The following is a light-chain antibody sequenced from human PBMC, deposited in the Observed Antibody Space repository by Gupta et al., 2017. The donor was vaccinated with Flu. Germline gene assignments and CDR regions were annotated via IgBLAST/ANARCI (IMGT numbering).Light chain of an antibody. Sequence: SFVLTQSPSVSVAPGQPARIPFVGTTLEFKGVHWYHQRPGQAPVLLVYDDDERPSGIPERFSGSTSGTTATLTITGVAAGDEADYYCHVWDANTENVVFGGGTKLIVL. CDR3: HVWDANTENVV. CDR1: TLEFKG. J-gene: IGLJ2*01. CDR2: DDD. V-gene: IGLV3-21*02.